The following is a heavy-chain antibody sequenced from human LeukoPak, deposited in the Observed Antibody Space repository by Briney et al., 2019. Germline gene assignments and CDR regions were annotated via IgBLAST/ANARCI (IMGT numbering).Heavy chain of an antibody. Sequence: SETLSLTCTGSGGSISNYYWSWVRQPAGKGLEWIGRIYSSGTTIYNPSLKSRVTMSVDTSKNQFPLKLSSVTAADTAVYFCASGSSGYDPWGQGTLVTVSS. CDR2: IYSSGTT. D-gene: IGHD5-12*01. J-gene: IGHJ5*02. V-gene: IGHV4-4*07. CDR3: ASGSSGYDP. CDR1: GGSISNYY.